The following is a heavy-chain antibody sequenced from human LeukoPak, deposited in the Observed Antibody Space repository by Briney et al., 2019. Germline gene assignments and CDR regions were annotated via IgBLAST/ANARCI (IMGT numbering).Heavy chain of an antibody. J-gene: IGHJ4*02. CDR2: INPNSGGT. CDR3: AREGYDDYGDYYFDY. Sequence: ASVKVSCKASGYTFTGYYMHWVRQAPGQGLEWMGRINPNSGGTNYAQKFQGRATMTRDTSISTAYMELSRLRSDDTAVYYCAREGYDDYGDYYFDYWGQGTLVTVSS. V-gene: IGHV1-2*06. CDR1: GYTFTGYY. D-gene: IGHD4-17*01.